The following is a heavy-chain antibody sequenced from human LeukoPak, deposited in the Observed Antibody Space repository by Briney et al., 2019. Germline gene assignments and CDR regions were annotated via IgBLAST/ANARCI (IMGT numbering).Heavy chain of an antibody. CDR3: ARSRNWNYAFDP. Sequence: SVKVSCKASGGTFSSYAISWVRQALGQGLEWMGGIIPIFGTANYAQKFQGRVTMTTDTSTSTAYMEVGSLRSDDTAVYYCARSRNWNYAFDPWGQGTLVTVSS. CDR2: IIPIFGTA. CDR1: GGTFSSYA. V-gene: IGHV1-69*05. D-gene: IGHD1-7*01. J-gene: IGHJ5*02.